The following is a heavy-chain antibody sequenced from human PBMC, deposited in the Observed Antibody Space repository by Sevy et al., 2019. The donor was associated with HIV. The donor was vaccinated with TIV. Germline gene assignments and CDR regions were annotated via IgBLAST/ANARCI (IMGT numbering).Heavy chain of an antibody. V-gene: IGHV4-59*01. J-gene: IGHJ4*02. CDR1: GRSMTGYY. Sequence: SETLSLTCTVSGRSMTGYYWTWIRQPPGKGLEWIGYIYYSGSTNYNPALKSRVTRSVDTSKNQFSLELSSVTAADTAVYYCARAQQVTMLVVIGGLYFDFWGQGTLVTVSS. CDR3: ARAQQVTMLVVIGGLYFDF. D-gene: IGHD3-22*01. CDR2: IYYSGST.